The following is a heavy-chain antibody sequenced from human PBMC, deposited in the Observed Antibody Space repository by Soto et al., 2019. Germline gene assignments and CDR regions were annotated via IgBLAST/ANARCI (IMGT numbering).Heavy chain of an antibody. D-gene: IGHD1-1*01. CDR3: ARHEGVASAGTFRWYFDL. Sequence: QVQLQESGPGLVKPSETLSLTCTVSGASISSHYWSWIRQPPGKGLEWIGYIYYSGITNYNPSLKSRVTISVDTSKNQFPLKLSSVTAADTAAYYCARHEGVASAGTFRWYFDLWGRGTLVTVSS. V-gene: IGHV4-59*08. CDR1: GASISSHY. J-gene: IGHJ2*01. CDR2: IYYSGIT.